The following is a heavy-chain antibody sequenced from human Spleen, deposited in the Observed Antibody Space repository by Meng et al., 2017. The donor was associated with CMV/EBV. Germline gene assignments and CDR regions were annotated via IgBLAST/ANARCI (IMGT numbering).Heavy chain of an antibody. Sequence: SLSLTCAVYGASFTGYDLSWVRKSPEKGLEWIGEISHSGRTTYNPSLESRVPMSVDTSKNHFSLNLRSVTAADTAVYYCARGVGVDPWGQGTLVTVSS. V-gene: IGHV4-34*01. CDR2: ISHSGRT. CDR3: ARGVGVDP. CDR1: GASFTGYD. J-gene: IGHJ5*02.